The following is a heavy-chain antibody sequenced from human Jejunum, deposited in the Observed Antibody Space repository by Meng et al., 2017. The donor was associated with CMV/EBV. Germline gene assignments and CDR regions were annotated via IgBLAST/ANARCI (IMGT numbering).Heavy chain of an antibody. CDR1: GFTLENSA. J-gene: IGHJ5*02. D-gene: IGHD2-2*01. CDR3: AKDFGVWGVPFDP. CDR2: IQGRGTEG. V-gene: IGHV3-23*03. Sequence: ATSGFTLENSAMSWVRQAPGRGLQWISTIQGRGTEGLCANSVRGRFTISRDNSKNTLYLQMNNLTADDTATYHCAKDFGVWGVPFDPWGQGTLVTVSS.